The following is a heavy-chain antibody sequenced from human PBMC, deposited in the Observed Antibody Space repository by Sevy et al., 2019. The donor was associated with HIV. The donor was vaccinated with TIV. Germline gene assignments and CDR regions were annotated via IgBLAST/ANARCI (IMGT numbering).Heavy chain of an antibody. CDR2: ILYDGSKK. J-gene: IGHJ6*02. CDR1: GFTFSSYG. D-gene: IGHD6-6*01. Sequence: GGSLRLSSAASGFTFSSYGMRWVRQAPGKGLEWVAVILYDGSKKYYADSVKGRFTISRDNSKNTFYLQMSSLTSEDTAVYYCARGLAALPGYYYGMDVWGQGTAVTVSS. CDR3: ARGLAALPGYYYGMDV. V-gene: IGHV3-33*01.